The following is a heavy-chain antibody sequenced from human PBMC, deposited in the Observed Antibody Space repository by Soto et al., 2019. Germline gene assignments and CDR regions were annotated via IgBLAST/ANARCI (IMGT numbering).Heavy chain of an antibody. Sequence: PGGSLRLSCAASGFTFSSYAMSWVRQAPGKGLEWVSAISGSGGSTYYADSVKGRFTISRDNSKNTLYLQMNSLRAEDTAVYYCAKDPQWLVYYYYGMDVWGQGTTVTVSS. D-gene: IGHD6-19*01. CDR3: AKDPQWLVYYYYGMDV. CDR1: GFTFSSYA. V-gene: IGHV3-23*01. J-gene: IGHJ6*02. CDR2: ISGSGGST.